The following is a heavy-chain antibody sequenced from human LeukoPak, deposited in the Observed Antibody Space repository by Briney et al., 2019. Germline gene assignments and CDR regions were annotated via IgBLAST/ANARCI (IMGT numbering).Heavy chain of an antibody. CDR3: ASEVVGARNTY. Sequence: GGSLRLSCAASGFTFSSYEMNWVRQAPGKGLEWVSYISSSGSTIYYADSVKGRFTISRDSAKNSLYLQMNSMRAEDTAVYYCASEVVGARNTYWGQGTLVTVSS. V-gene: IGHV3-48*03. CDR1: GFTFSSYE. J-gene: IGHJ4*02. D-gene: IGHD1-26*01. CDR2: ISSSGSTI.